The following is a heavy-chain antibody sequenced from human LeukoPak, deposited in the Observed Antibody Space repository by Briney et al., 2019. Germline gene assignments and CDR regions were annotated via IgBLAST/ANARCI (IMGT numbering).Heavy chain of an antibody. V-gene: IGHV3-23*01. J-gene: IGHJ4*02. Sequence: QPGGSLRLSCAASGFTLNSYAMSWVRQAPGKGLEWVSCISDRGTDTFYAESVKGRFTISRDNSENTLDLQMHSLRVEDTAVYYCVKGTGFYWTRGDYWGQGTLLTVAS. D-gene: IGHD2-8*02. CDR3: VKGTGFYWTRGDY. CDR1: GFTLNSYA. CDR2: ISDRGTDT.